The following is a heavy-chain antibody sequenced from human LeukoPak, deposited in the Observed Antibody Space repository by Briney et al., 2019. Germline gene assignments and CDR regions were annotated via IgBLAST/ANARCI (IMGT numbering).Heavy chain of an antibody. J-gene: IGHJ3*02. CDR2: ISAYNGNT. V-gene: IGHV1-18*01. CDR3: ARDLHPWEILQGGDIDAFDI. D-gene: IGHD1-26*01. Sequence: GASVTVSCTASGYTFTSYDINWVRQATGPGLEWMGWISAYNGNTNYAQKLQGRVTMTTDTSTSTAYMELRSLRSDDTAVYYCARDLHPWEILQGGDIDAFDIWGQGTMVTVSS. CDR1: GYTFTSYD.